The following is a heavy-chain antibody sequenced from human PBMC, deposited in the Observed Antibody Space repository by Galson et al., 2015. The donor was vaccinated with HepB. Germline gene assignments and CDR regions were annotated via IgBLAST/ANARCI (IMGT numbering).Heavy chain of an antibody. D-gene: IGHD1-26*01. CDR2: INAGNGNT. CDR1: GYTFTSYA. Sequence: SVKVSCKASGYTFTSYAMHWVRQAPGQRLEWMGWINAGNGNTEYSQKFQGRVTITRDTSASTAYMELSSLRSEDTAVYYCARVGGLNPWGRATNYFDYWGQGTLVTVSS. V-gene: IGHV1-3*01. J-gene: IGHJ4*02. CDR3: ARVGGLNPWGRATNYFDY.